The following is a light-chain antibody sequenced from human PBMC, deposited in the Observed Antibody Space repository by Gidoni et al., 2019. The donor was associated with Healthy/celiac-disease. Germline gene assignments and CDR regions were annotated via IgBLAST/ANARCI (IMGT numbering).Light chain of an antibody. V-gene: IGKV3-20*01. CDR2: GAS. CDR1: QSVSSSY. J-gene: IGKJ4*01. Sequence: ELVLTQSPGTLSLSPGERATLSCRASQSVSSSYLAWYQQKPGQAPRRLIYGASSRATGIPDRFSGSGSGTDFTLTISRLEPEDFAVYYCQQYGNAFGGGTKVEIK. CDR3: QQYGNA.